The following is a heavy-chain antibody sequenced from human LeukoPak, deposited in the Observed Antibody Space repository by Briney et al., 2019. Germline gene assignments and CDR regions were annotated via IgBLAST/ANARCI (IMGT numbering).Heavy chain of an antibody. CDR2: IYYSGST. CDR1: GGSISSYY. CDR3: ARALGYGDYGMDV. D-gene: IGHD4-17*01. J-gene: IGHJ6*04. V-gene: IGHV4-59*01. Sequence: SETLSLTCTVSGGSISSYYWSWIRQPPGKGLEWIGYIYYSGSTNYNPSLKSRVTISVDTSKNQFSLKLSSVTAADTAVYYCARALGYGDYGMDVWGKGTTVTVPS.